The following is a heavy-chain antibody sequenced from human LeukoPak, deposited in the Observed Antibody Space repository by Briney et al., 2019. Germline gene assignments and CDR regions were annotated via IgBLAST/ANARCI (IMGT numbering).Heavy chain of an antibody. CDR3: AKEQQLPPSQGG. Sequence: GGSLRLSCTASGFTFGTYAMNWVRQAPGKGLEWVSVIFGNGGGTNYADSVKGRFTISRDNSKNTLYLQMNSLRAEDTAVYYCAKEQQLPPSQGGWGQGTLVTVSS. CDR2: IFGNGGGT. D-gene: IGHD6-13*01. J-gene: IGHJ4*02. CDR1: GFTFGTYA. V-gene: IGHV3-23*01.